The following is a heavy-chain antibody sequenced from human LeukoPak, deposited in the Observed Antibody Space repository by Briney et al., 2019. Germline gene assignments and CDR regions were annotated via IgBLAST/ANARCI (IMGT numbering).Heavy chain of an antibody. Sequence: SETLSLTCTVSGGSISSSSYYWGWIRQPPGKGLEWIGSIYYSGSTYYNPSLKSRVTISVDTSKNQFSLKLSSVTAADTAVYYCARVIAVAGISFDPWGQGTLVTVSS. CDR2: IYYSGST. J-gene: IGHJ5*02. V-gene: IGHV4-39*07. D-gene: IGHD6-19*01. CDR1: GGSISSSSYY. CDR3: ARVIAVAGISFDP.